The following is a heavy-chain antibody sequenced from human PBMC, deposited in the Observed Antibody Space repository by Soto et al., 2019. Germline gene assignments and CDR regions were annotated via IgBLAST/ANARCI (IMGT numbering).Heavy chain of an antibody. CDR1: GDTFNDYY. CDR3: ARESGGATATLDYYYFYMDV. Sequence: QVQLVQSGAEVKKPGASVTVSCRSSGDTFNDYYIHWVRQAPGQGLEWMGWINPNGGVTKYAQKFQGWVTMTRDPSIRTVYMQLSRVRSDDTAVYYCARESGGATATLDYYYFYMDVWGTGTTVTVSS. D-gene: IGHD5-12*01. J-gene: IGHJ6*03. V-gene: IGHV1-2*04. CDR2: INPNGGVT.